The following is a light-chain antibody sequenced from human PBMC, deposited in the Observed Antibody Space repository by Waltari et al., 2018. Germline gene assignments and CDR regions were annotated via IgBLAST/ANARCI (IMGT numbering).Light chain of an antibody. CDR1: NIGRKS. V-gene: IGLV3-21*04. Sequence: SYVVTQSPSVSVAPGETARITCGGDNIGRKSVHWYQQRPGQAPVLVISYDSVRPSGIPERFSGSNSGNTATLTISWVEAEDEADYYCLVWHSTIDHQGVFGGGTKLTVL. CDR3: LVWHSTIDHQGV. J-gene: IGLJ2*01. CDR2: YDS.